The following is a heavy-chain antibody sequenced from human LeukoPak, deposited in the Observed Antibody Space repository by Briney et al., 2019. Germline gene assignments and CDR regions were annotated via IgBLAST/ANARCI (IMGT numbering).Heavy chain of an antibody. CDR2: INHSGST. CDR3: ARHLGSRNWYFDL. D-gene: IGHD6-13*01. CDR1: GESFSGYY. Sequence: SETLSLTCAVYGESFSGYYWTWIRQPPGKGLEWIGEINHSGSTNYNPSLKSRVTISVDTSKNQFSLKLSSVTAADTAVYYCARHLGSRNWYFDLWGRGTLVTVSS. J-gene: IGHJ2*01. V-gene: IGHV4-34*01.